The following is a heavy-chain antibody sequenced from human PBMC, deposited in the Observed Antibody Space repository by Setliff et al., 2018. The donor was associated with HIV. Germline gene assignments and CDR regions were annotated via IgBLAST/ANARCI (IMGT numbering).Heavy chain of an antibody. CDR1: GLTFSHFA. D-gene: IGHD1-26*01. CDR2: ISSSGSTI. Sequence: GGSLRLSCAASGLTFSHFAMTWVRQAPGKGLEWLCTISSSGSTIYYADSVKGRFTISRDNAKNSLYLQMNSLRAEDTAVYYCAREVVGATERYYFDYWGQGTLVTVSS. CDR3: AREVVGATERYYFDY. J-gene: IGHJ4*02. V-gene: IGHV3-11*01.